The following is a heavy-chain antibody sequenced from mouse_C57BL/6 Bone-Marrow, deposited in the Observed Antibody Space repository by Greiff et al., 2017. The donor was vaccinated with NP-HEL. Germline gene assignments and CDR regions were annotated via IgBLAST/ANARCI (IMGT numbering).Heavy chain of an antibody. CDR3: ARSPIYYGYDSWYFDV. V-gene: IGHV3-8*01. Sequence: EVMLVESGPGLAKPSQTLSLTCSVTGYSITSDYWNWIRKFPGNKLEYMGYISYSGSTYYNPSLKSRISITRDTSKNQYYLQLNSVTTEDTATYYCARSPIYYGYDSWYFDVWGTGTTVTVSS. J-gene: IGHJ1*03. CDR1: GYSITSDY. D-gene: IGHD2-2*01. CDR2: ISYSGST.